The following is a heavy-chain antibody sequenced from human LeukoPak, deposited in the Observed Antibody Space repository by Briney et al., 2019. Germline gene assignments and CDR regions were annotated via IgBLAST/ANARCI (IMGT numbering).Heavy chain of an antibody. D-gene: IGHD1-26*01. CDR1: GFTFSSYA. V-gene: IGHV4-34*08. J-gene: IGHJ5*02. CDR2: GRDRGGT. CDR3: AQNGQSGFSFDP. Sequence: GSLRLSCAASGFTFSSYAMSWIRQAPGKGLEWIGEGRDRGGTKYNPSLTSRVTISADPSRNQFSLKLTSVTAADTAVYYCAQNGQSGFSFDPWGQGSLVTVSS.